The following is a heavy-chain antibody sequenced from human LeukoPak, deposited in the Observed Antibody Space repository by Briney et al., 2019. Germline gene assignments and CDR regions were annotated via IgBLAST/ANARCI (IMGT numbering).Heavy chain of an antibody. CDR3: ARAYSSGSYDAFDI. D-gene: IGHD6-19*01. V-gene: IGHV4-34*01. CDR2: INHSGST. Sequence: SETLSLTCAVYGGSFSGYYWSWIRQPPGKGLEWIGEINHSGSTNYNPSLKSRVTISVDTSKNQFSLKLSSVTAADTAVYYCARAYSSGSYDAFDIWGQGTMVTVSS. J-gene: IGHJ3*02. CDR1: GGSFSGYY.